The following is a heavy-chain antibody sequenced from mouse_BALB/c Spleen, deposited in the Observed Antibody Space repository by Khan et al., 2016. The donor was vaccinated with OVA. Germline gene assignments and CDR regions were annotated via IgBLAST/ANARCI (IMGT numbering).Heavy chain of an antibody. CDR2: IWGGGTT. Sequence: QVQLKQSGPGLVAPSQNLSITCTVSGFSLTDYGVSWIRQPSGKGLEWLGVIWGGGTTYYNSALKSRLIISKDNSKSQVFLKMNSLQTDDTAMYYCAKGVWSYYFALDYWGQGTSVTVSS. D-gene: IGHD2-10*02. J-gene: IGHJ4*01. CDR3: AKGVWSYYFALDY. CDR1: GFSLTDYG. V-gene: IGHV2-6-5*01.